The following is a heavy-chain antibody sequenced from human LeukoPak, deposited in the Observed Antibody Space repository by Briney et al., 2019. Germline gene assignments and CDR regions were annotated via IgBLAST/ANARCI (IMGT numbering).Heavy chain of an antibody. CDR1: GGSISSYY. CDR2: IYTSGST. J-gene: IGHJ6*03. D-gene: IGHD1-26*01. Sequence: SETLSLTCTVSGGSISSYYWSWIRQPAGKGLEWIGRIYTSGSTNYNPSLKSRVTMSVDTSRNQFSLKLSSVTAADTAVYYCARDSGSYYYYYMDVWGKGTTVTISS. CDR3: ARDSGSYYYYYMDV. V-gene: IGHV4-4*07.